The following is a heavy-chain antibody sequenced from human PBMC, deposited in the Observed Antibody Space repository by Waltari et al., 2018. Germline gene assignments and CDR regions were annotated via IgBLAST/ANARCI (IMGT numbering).Heavy chain of an antibody. J-gene: IGHJ4*02. V-gene: IGHV1-24*01. Sequence: QVQLVQSGAEVKKPGASVKVACKVSGYTLTELSMHWVRQAPGKGLEWMGGFDPEDGETIYAKKFQGRVTMTEDTSTDTAYMELSSLRAEDTAVYYCATVDRLRWALDYWGQGTLVTVSS. CDR1: GYTLTELS. D-gene: IGHD3-22*01. CDR3: ATVDRLRWALDY. CDR2: FDPEDGET.